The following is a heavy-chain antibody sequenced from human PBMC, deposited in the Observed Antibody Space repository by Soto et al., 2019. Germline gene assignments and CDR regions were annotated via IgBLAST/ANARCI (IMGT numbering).Heavy chain of an antibody. CDR1: AFTLRTAC. CDR3: TSVVCIGRGVSAFEI. J-gene: IGHJ3*02. CDR2: IKSKTDGGTT. D-gene: IGHD3-10*01. V-gene: IGHV3-15*01. Sequence: AGGARRDPCGGSAFTLRTACKLVVRLAPGKGLEWVGRIKSKTDGGTTDYAAPVKGRFTISRDDSKNTLYLQMNSLKTEDTAVYYCTSVVCIGRGVSAFEIWGQRSIVTGS.